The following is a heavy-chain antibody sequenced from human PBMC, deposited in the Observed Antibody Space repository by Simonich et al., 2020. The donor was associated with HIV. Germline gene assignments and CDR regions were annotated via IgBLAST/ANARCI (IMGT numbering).Heavy chain of an antibody. J-gene: IGHJ6*02. V-gene: IGHV1-8*01. CDR2: MHPNGGNT. Sequence: QVQLVQSGAEVKKPGSSVKVSCKASGYTFTSYDINWVRQATGQGLEWMGWMHPNGGNTGYAQKFQGRVTITRDTSASTAYMELSSLRSEDTAVYYCARDPEPGHDSYYYGMDVWGQGTTVTVSS. CDR3: ARDPEPGHDSYYYGMDV. D-gene: IGHD1-1*01. CDR1: GYTFTSYD.